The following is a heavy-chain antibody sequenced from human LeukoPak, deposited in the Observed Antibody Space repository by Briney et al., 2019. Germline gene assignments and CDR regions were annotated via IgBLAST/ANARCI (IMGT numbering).Heavy chain of an antibody. D-gene: IGHD1-26*01. CDR3: ASSGSYRFNY. J-gene: IGHJ4*02. CDR1: GFTFSSYS. V-gene: IGHV3-48*02. CDR2: ITASGTAM. Sequence: GGSLRLSCAASGFTFSSYSMNWVRQAPGKGLEWVSHITASGTAMFYADSVKGRFTISRDNAKNSLYLQMNSLRDEDTAVYYCASSGSYRFNYWGQGTLVTVSS.